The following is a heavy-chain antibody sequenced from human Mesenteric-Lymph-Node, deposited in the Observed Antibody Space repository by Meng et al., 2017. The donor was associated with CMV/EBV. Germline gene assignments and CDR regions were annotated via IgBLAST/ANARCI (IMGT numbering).Heavy chain of an antibody. D-gene: IGHD2-8*01. J-gene: IGHJ5*02. CDR3: AKDNEGRYCTNGVCYRGGWFDP. CDR2: VSGSVGST. V-gene: IGHV3-23*01. CDR1: YA. Sequence: YAMTWVPKAPGKGLEGLSVVSGSVGSTHYADSVRGRFTISRDNSKNTLYLQMNSLRAEDTAVYYCAKDNEGRYCTNGVCYRGGWFDPWGQGT.